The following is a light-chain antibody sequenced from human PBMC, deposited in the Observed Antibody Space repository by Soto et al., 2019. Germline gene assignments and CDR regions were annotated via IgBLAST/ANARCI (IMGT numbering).Light chain of an antibody. CDR2: AAS. V-gene: IGKV1-8*01. CDR1: QGISSY. J-gene: IGKJ3*01. Sequence: AIRMTQSPSSFSASTGDRVTITCRASQGISSYLAWYQQKPGKAPKLLIYAASTLQSGVPSRFSVSGSGTDFTLTISCLQSEDFATYYCQQYYSYAFTVGPGTKVDVK. CDR3: QQYYSYAFT.